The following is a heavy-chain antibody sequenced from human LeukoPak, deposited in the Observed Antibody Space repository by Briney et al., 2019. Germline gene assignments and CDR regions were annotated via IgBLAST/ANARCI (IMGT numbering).Heavy chain of an antibody. Sequence: PGGSLRFACAASGFTFSNAWMSWVRQAAGKGLEWVGRIKSKTDAGTTDYAVHVKGRFTISRDDSKNTLYLQMNSLKTEDTAVYYCTTPPLHDYGDLYWGQGTLVTVSS. CDR2: IKSKTDAGTT. CDR3: TTPPLHDYGDLY. V-gene: IGHV3-15*01. D-gene: IGHD4-17*01. J-gene: IGHJ4*02. CDR1: GFTFSNAW.